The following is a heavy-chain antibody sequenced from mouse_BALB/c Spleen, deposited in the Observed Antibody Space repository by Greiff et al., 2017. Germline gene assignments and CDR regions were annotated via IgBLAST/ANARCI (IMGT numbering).Heavy chain of an antibody. V-gene: IGHV5-17*02. CDR3: ARSISLYGNFAWFAD. J-gene: IGHJ3*01. CDR1: GFTFSSFG. D-gene: IGHD2-1*01. CDR2: ISSGSSTI. Sequence: EVQRVESGGGLVQPGGSRKLSCAASGFTFSSFGMHWVRQAPEKGLEWVAYISSGSSTIYYADTVKGRFTISRDNPKNTLFLQMTSLRSEDTAMYDCARSISLYGNFAWFADWGQGTLVTVSA.